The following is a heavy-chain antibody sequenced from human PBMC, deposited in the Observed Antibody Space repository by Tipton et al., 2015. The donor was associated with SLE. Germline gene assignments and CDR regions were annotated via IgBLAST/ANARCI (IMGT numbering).Heavy chain of an antibody. Sequence: GSLRLSCTVSGGSISSSSYYWGWIRQPPGKGLEWIGYIYYSGSTYYNPSLKSRVTISVDRSKNQFSLRLSSVTAADTAVYYCARFLEGPYGMDVWGQGTTVTVSS. CDR1: GGSISSSSYY. J-gene: IGHJ6*02. CDR3: ARFLEGPYGMDV. CDR2: IYYSGST. V-gene: IGHV4-39*07. D-gene: IGHD1-1*01.